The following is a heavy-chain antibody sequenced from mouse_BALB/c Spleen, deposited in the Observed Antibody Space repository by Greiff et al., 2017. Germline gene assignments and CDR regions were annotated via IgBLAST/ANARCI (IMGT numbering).Heavy chain of an antibody. D-gene: IGHD2-3*01. J-gene: IGHJ4*01. Sequence: VKVVESGPGLVAPSQSLSITCTVSGFSLTGYGVNWVRQPPGKGLEWLGMIWGDGSTDYNSALKSRLSISKDNSKSQVFLKMNSLQTDDTARYYCARDGYYTSYAMDYWGQGTSVTVSS. CDR1: GFSLTGYG. V-gene: IGHV2-6-7*01. CDR2: IWGDGST. CDR3: ARDGYYTSYAMDY.